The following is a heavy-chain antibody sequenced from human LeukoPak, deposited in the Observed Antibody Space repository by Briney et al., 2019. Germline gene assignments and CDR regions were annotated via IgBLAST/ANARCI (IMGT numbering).Heavy chain of an antibody. D-gene: IGHD5-24*01. Sequence: GGSLRLSCAASGFTFSSYSVNWVRQAPGKGLEWVSSISSTSSYIYYADSVKGRFTISRDNAKNSLFLQMNSLRAEDTAVYYCARDPLEGSWYFDLWGRGTLVTVSP. CDR1: GFTFSSYS. CDR2: ISSTSSYI. J-gene: IGHJ2*01. CDR3: ARDPLEGSWYFDL. V-gene: IGHV3-21*01.